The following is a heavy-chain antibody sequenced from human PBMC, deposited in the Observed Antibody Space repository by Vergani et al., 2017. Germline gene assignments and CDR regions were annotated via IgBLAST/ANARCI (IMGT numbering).Heavy chain of an antibody. V-gene: IGHV4-39*02. CDR1: GASIRSSNYY. Sequence: QLQLQESGPGLVKPSATLSLTCSVSGASIRSSNYYWGWIRQPPGKGLEWIASIYYSGSTYYNPSLKSRVTISVDTSKNSLYLQMNSLRAEDTAVYYCARAVSYYYYGMDVWGQGTTVTVSS. CDR2: IYYSGST. CDR3: ARAVSYYYYGMDV. J-gene: IGHJ6*02.